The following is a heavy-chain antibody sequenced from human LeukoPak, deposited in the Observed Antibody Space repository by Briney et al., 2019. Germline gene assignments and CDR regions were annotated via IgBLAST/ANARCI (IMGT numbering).Heavy chain of an antibody. CDR1: GGTFSSYA. Sequence: GASVKVSCKASGGTFSSYAISWVRQAPGQGLEWMGGIIPIFGTANYAQKFQGRVTITTDESTSTAYMELSSLRSEDTAVYYCARAIGYCSSTSCLPAYYYYMDVWGKGTTATVSS. D-gene: IGHD2-2*01. CDR3: ARAIGYCSSTSCLPAYYYYMDV. J-gene: IGHJ6*03. CDR2: IIPIFGTA. V-gene: IGHV1-69*05.